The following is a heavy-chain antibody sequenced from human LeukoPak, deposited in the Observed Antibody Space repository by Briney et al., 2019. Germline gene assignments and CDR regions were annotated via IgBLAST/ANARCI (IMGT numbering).Heavy chain of an antibody. CDR2: ITPGDYT. CDR3: ARDRYGDGFAHLDY. D-gene: IGHD5-24*01. V-gene: IGHV1-2*02. J-gene: IGHJ4*02. CDR1: GFTFSSYA. Sequence: ASVKVSCKASGFTFSSYAIHWVRQAPGQGLEWMGWITPGDYTNYPQKFQGRVPITWDTSFTTSYMDLSRLTSDDTAVYFCARDRYGDGFAHLDYWGQGALVTVSS.